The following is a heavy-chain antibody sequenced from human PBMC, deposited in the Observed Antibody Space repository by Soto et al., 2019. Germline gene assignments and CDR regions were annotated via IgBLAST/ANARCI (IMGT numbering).Heavy chain of an antibody. CDR3: AKVGYCSGGSCYEFLDY. CDR2: ISGSGGST. Sequence: EVQLLESGGGLVQPGGSLRLSCAASGFTFSSYAMSWVRQAPGKGLEWVSAISGSGGSTYYADSVKGRFTISRDNYTKTLYLQMNSLRAEDTAVYYCAKVGYCSGGSCYEFLDYWGQGTLVTVSS. D-gene: IGHD2-15*01. CDR1: GFTFSSYA. V-gene: IGHV3-23*01. J-gene: IGHJ4*02.